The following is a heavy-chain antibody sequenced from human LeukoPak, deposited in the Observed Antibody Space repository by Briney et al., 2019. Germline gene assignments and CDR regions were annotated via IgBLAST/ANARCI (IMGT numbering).Heavy chain of an antibody. J-gene: IGHJ4*02. CDR3: AREGESYQFDY. V-gene: IGHV4-61*02. CDR1: GGSISSGSYY. Sequence: SETLSLTCNVSGGSISSGSYYWSWIRQPAGKGLEWIGRIYTSGSTNYNPSFKSRVTISVDTSKNQFSLKLTSVTAADTAVYYCAREGESYQFDYWGQGTLVTVSS. D-gene: IGHD2-2*01. CDR2: IYTSGST.